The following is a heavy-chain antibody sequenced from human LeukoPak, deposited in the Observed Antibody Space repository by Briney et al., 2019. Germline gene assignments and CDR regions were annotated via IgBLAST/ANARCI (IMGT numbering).Heavy chain of an antibody. D-gene: IGHD3-9*01. CDR3: AKDPSYDILTGYPTLDY. J-gene: IGHJ4*02. Sequence: GGSLRLSCTASGFTFSNYGMYWVRQAPGQGLEWVAFIRNDGSKKFYADSVKGRATISRDNSKKTLYLQMNSLRAEDTAVYYCAKDPSYDILTGYPTLDYWGQGTLVTVSS. CDR2: IRNDGSKK. CDR1: GFTFSNYG. V-gene: IGHV3-30*02.